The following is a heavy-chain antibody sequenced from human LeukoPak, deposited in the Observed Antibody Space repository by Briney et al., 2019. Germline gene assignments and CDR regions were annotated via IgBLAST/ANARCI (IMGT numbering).Heavy chain of an antibody. J-gene: IGHJ1*01. CDR2: IWYDERNK. D-gene: IGHD3-22*01. CDR1: GFTFSNYG. V-gene: IGHV3-33*01. Sequence: GGSLRLSCAASGFTFSNYGMHWVRQAPGKGLEWVAVIWYDERNKYYADSVKGRFTISRDNSKNTLYLQMNSLRAEDTAVYYCARVNPTNSGFYTYWGQGTLVTVSS. CDR3: ARVNPTNSGFYTY.